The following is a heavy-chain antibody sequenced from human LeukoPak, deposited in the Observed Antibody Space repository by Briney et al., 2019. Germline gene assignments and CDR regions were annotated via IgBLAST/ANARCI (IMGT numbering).Heavy chain of an antibody. V-gene: IGHV1-8*01. CDR3: ARGMFDNSGTYYYFYYALDV. J-gene: IGHJ6*02. CDR2: MNAKSGHT. Sequence: GASVKVSCKASGYTFTSYHIDWVRRAPGQGPEWMGWMNAKSGHTGYAQKFEGRVTMTRDTSTNTAYMELSGLRSEDTAVYYCARGMFDNSGTYYYFYYALDVWGQGTTVTVSS. CDR1: GYTFTSYH. D-gene: IGHD3-22*01.